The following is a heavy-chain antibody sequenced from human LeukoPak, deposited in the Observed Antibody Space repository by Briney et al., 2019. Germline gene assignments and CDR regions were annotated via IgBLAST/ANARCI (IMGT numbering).Heavy chain of an antibody. CDR1: GGSIMVAAYS. D-gene: IGHD4-23*01. Sequence: SETLSLTCTVSGGSIMVAAYSWSWIRQPPGKGLEWIGYIYYSGRTYYNPSLKSRVTISLGRSKNQFSLKVSSVTAADTAVYFCARGYGDNSGAFDIWGQGTLVTVSS. V-gene: IGHV4-30-2*01. CDR3: ARGYGDNSGAFDI. CDR2: IYYSGRT. J-gene: IGHJ3*02.